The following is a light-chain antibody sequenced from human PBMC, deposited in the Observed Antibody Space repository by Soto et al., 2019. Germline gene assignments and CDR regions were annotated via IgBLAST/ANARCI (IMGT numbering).Light chain of an antibody. J-gene: IGKJ1*01. CDR3: HQYGSSPET. Sequence: EIVLTQSPGTLSLSPGERATLSCRASQSVSSNYLAWYQQKPGQAPRLLIFGASSRAIGIPDRFTGSGSGTDFTLTISRLEPGDFAVYYCHQYGSSPETFGQGTKVEIK. CDR1: QSVSSNY. V-gene: IGKV3-20*01. CDR2: GAS.